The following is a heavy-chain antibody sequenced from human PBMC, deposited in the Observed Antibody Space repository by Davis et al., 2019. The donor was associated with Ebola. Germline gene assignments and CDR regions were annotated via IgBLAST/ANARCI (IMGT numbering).Heavy chain of an antibody. CDR1: GFTFSGSA. CDR2: IRSKDNSYAT. Sequence: GESLKISCAASGFTFSGSAMHCVRQASGKGLEWVGRIRSKDNSYATAYAASVKGRFTISRDDSKNTAYLQMNSLKTEDTAVYYCNTGISPPDSLYYFESWGQGTLVTVSS. J-gene: IGHJ4*02. D-gene: IGHD2-15*01. CDR3: NTGISPPDSLYYFES. V-gene: IGHV3-73*01.